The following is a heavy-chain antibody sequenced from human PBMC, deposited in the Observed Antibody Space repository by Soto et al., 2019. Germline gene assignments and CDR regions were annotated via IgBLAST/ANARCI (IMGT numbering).Heavy chain of an antibody. J-gene: IGHJ4*02. CDR3: ARASSDYYDSSGPNYFDY. D-gene: IGHD3-22*01. CDR1: GGSISSYY. Sequence: SETLSLTCTVSGGSISSYYWSWIRQPPGKGLEWIGYIYYSGSTNYHPSLKSRVTISVDTSKNQFSLKLSSVTAADTAVYYCARASSDYYDSSGPNYFDYWGQGTLVTVSS. CDR2: IYYSGST. V-gene: IGHV4-59*01.